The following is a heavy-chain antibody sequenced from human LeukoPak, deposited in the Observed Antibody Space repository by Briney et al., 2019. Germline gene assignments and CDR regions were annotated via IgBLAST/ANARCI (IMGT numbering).Heavy chain of an antibody. D-gene: IGHD3-22*01. J-gene: IGHJ4*02. CDR2: IIPIFGTA. CDR3: GGDWGGYDSSGPRPFDY. CDR1: GGTFSSYA. Sequence: SVKVSCKASGGTFSSYAISWVRQAPGQGLEWMGGIIPIFGTANYAQKFQGRVTMTRDMSTSTVYMELSSLRSEDTAVYYCGGDWGGYDSSGPRPFDYWGKGTPVTVSS. V-gene: IGHV1-69*05.